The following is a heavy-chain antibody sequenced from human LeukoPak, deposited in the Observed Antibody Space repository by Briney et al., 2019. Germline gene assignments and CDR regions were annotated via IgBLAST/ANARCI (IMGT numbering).Heavy chain of an antibody. Sequence: GGSLRLSCAASGFTFSSYSMNWVRQAPGKGLEWVSSITSSSSNIYYADSLKGRFTISRDNAKNSLYLQMNSLRAEDTAVYYCARDPNRARSATGAFEIWGRGTMVTVSS. CDR2: ITSSSSNI. J-gene: IGHJ3*02. CDR3: ARDPNRARSATGAFEI. CDR1: GFTFSSYS. V-gene: IGHV3-21*06. D-gene: IGHD2-15*01.